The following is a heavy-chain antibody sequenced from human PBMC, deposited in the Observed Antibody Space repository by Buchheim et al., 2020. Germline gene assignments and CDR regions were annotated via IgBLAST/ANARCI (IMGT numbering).Heavy chain of an antibody. V-gene: IGHV1-46*01. CDR3: ARTPTDRYSISWYDY. J-gene: IGHJ4*02. D-gene: IGHD6-13*01. CDR2: INPSVGST. Sequence: QVQLVQSGAEVKKPGASVKVSCKASGYTFTNYYMHWVRQAPGQGPEWMGVINPSVGSTRYAQSFQGRLTMTSDTSTTTVYMELGSLRSEDTAVYYCARTPTDRYSISWYDYWGQGT. CDR1: GYTFTNYY.